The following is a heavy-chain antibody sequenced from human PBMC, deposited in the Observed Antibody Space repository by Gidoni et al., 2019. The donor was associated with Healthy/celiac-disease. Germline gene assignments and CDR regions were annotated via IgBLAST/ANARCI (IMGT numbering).Heavy chain of an antibody. V-gene: IGHV4-39*02. CDR1: GGSISSSSYY. J-gene: IGHJ4*02. CDR2: IYYSGST. CDR3: ARDGTPLSDGSAFDY. Sequence: QLQLQESGPGLVKPSETLSLTCPVSGGSISSSSYYWGWIRQPPGKGLEWIGSIYYSGSTYYNPSLKSRVTISVDTSKNQFSLKLSSVTAADTAVYYCARDGTPLSDGSAFDYWGQGTLVTVSS. D-gene: IGHD6-13*01.